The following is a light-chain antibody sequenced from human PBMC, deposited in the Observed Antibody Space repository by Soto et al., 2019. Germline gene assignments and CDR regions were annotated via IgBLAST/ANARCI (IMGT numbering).Light chain of an antibody. CDR1: QNINNY. V-gene: IGKV1-39*01. J-gene: IGKJ2*01. CDR3: QQSYRTPYT. Sequence: DIQMTQSPSSLSASVGDRVTITCRASQNINNYLNWYQRKPGKAPNLLIFASSTLQSGVPSRFSGSGFGTDFTLTISSLQREDFATYFCQQSYRTPYTFGRETNLEIK. CDR2: ASS.